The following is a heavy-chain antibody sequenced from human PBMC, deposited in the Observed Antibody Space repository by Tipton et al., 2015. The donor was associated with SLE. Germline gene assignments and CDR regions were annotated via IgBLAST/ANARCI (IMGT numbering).Heavy chain of an antibody. Sequence: TLSLTCTVSGGSISSYYWSWIRQPPGKGLEWIGYIYYSGSTNYNPSLKSRVTISVDTSKNQFSLKLSSVTAADTAVYYCARTHYYDSSGYWDDAFDIWGQGTTVTVSS. CDR3: ARTHYYDSSGYWDDAFDI. V-gene: IGHV4-59*01. CDR2: IYYSGST. J-gene: IGHJ3*02. D-gene: IGHD3-22*01. CDR1: GGSISSYY.